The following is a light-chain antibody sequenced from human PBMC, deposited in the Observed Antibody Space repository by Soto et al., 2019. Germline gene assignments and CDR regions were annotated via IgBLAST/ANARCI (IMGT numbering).Light chain of an antibody. J-gene: IGLJ2*01. CDR3: SSYTTSSTLGVV. CDR1: SSGVGGYNY. Sequence: QSALTQPASVSGSPGQSITISCTGTSSGVGGYNYVSWYQQHPGKAPKLMIYDVSNRPSGVSNRFSGSKSGNTASLTISGLQAEDEADYYCSSYTTSSTLGVVFGGGTKLTVL. V-gene: IGLV2-14*01. CDR2: DVS.